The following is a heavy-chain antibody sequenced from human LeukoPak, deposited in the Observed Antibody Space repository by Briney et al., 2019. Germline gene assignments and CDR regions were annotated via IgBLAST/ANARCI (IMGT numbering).Heavy chain of an antibody. J-gene: IGHJ6*03. CDR1: GFTFSSYA. CDR3: AKEGGDCSSTSCYAPDNYYYYMDV. V-gene: IGHV3-23*01. CDR2: ISGSGGST. D-gene: IGHD2-2*01. Sequence: GGSLRLSCAASGFTFSSYAMSWVRQAPGKGLEWVSAISGSGGSTYYADSVKGRFTISRDNSKNTLYLQINSLRAEDTAVYYCAKEGGDCSSTSCYAPDNYYYYMDVWGKGTTVTVSS.